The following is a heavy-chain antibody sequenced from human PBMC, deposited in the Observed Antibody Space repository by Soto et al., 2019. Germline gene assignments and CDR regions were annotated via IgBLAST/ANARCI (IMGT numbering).Heavy chain of an antibody. CDR3: ATDPLYDFWSGRPFDY. Sequence: ASVKVSCKVSGYTLTELSMHWVRQAPGKGLEWMGGFDPEDGETIYAQKFQGRVTMTEDTSTDTAYMELSSLRSEDTAVYYCATDPLYDFWSGRPFDYWGQGTLVTVSS. J-gene: IGHJ4*02. CDR1: GYTLTELS. V-gene: IGHV1-24*01. CDR2: FDPEDGET. D-gene: IGHD3-3*01.